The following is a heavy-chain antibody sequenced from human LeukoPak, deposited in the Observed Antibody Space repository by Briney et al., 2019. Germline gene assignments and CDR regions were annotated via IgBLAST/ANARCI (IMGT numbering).Heavy chain of an antibody. D-gene: IGHD6-19*01. CDR1: GYTLTGLS. V-gene: IGHV1-24*01. Sequence: ASVKVSCKVSGYTLTGLSMHWVRQAPGKGLEWMGGFDPEDGETIYAQKFQGRVTMTEDTSTDTAYMELSSLRSEDTAVYYCATQAPGWLVDAFDIWGQGTMVTVSS. CDR3: ATQAPGWLVDAFDI. J-gene: IGHJ3*02. CDR2: FDPEDGET.